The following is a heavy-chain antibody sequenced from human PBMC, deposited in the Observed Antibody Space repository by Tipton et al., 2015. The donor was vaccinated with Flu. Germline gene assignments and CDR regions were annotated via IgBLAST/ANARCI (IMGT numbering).Heavy chain of an antibody. Sequence: GSLRLSCAASGFTVSSNYMGWVRQAPGKGLEWVSVIYSGGSTYYADSVKGRFTISRDNSKNTLYLQMNSLRAEDTAVYYCARVRGDYVFWFDPWGQGTLVTVSS. V-gene: IGHV3-53*01. D-gene: IGHD4-17*01. J-gene: IGHJ5*02. CDR1: GFTVSSNY. CDR3: ARVRGDYVFWFDP. CDR2: IYSGGST.